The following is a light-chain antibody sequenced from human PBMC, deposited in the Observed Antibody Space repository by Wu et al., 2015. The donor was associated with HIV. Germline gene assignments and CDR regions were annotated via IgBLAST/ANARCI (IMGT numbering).Light chain of an antibody. CDR3: QQYGSSPLT. Sequence: EIVLTQSPGTLSLSPGERATLSCTASQRISANYLAWYQQRPGQAPRLLIFGVSNRATGIPARFSGSGSGTDFTLTISRLEPEDFAVYYCQQYGSSPLTFGGGTKVE. CDR1: QRISANY. V-gene: IGKV3-20*01. J-gene: IGKJ4*01. CDR2: GVS.